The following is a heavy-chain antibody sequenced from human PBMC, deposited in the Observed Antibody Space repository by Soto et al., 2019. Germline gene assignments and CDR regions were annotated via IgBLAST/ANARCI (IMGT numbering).Heavy chain of an antibody. CDR3: AGEGSGFSAWYRTYAFDM. V-gene: IGHV4-61*01. CDR1: GGSVNTKSYY. D-gene: IGHD6-13*01. J-gene: IGHJ3*02. CDR2: IYYNGSV. Sequence: SETLSLTCSVSGGSVNTKSYYWTWIRQSPGERQEWIGYIYYNGSVEYNPSLKGRLTISMDTSKNQFSLELKSVTSADTAVYFCAGEGSGFSAWYRTYAFDMWGQGTLVTGSS.